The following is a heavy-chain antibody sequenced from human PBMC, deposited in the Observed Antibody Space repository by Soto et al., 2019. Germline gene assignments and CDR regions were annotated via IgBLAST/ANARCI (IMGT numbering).Heavy chain of an antibody. D-gene: IGHD6-13*01. Sequence: HGESLKISCKGSGYSFTNYWIGWVRQMPGKGLEWMGIISPGDSETRYSPSFQGQVTISADKSISTAYLQWNSLKASDTAMYYCTRTAAAGKYYYGVDVWGQGTTVTVSS. CDR2: ISPGDSET. J-gene: IGHJ6*02. CDR1: GYSFTNYW. CDR3: TRTAAAGKYYYGVDV. V-gene: IGHV5-51*01.